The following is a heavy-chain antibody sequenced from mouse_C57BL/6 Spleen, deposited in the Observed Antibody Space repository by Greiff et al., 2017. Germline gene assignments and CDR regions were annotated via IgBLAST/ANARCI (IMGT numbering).Heavy chain of an antibody. D-gene: IGHD1-1*01. CDR2: ISNGGGST. CDR3: ARQGVTTVVAPGYFDY. J-gene: IGHJ2*01. V-gene: IGHV5-12*01. CDR1: GFTFSDYY. Sequence: EVKLMESGGGLVQPGGSLKLSCAASGFTFSDYYMYWVRQTPEKRLEWVAYISNGGGSTYYPDTVKGRFTISRDNAKNTLYLQMSRLKSEDTAMYYCARQGVTTVVAPGYFDYWGQGTTLTVSS.